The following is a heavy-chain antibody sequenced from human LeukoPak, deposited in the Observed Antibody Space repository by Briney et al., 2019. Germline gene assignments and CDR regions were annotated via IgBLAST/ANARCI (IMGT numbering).Heavy chain of an antibody. D-gene: IGHD3-22*01. V-gene: IGHV1-18*01. CDR3: ARARGYYDSSGYCFDY. J-gene: IGHJ4*02. Sequence: ASVKVPCTASVYTFSSYGISWVRQAPGHGLEWVGWISAYNVNTNYAQKLQGRVTMTTDTSTSTAYMELRSLRSDDTAVYYCARARGYYDSSGYCFDYWGQGTLVTVSS. CDR2: ISAYNVNT. CDR1: VYTFSSYG.